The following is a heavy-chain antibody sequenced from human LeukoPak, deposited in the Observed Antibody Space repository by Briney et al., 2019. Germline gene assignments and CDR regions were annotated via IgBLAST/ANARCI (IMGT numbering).Heavy chain of an antibody. CDR2: IYYSGST. D-gene: IGHD3-10*01. Sequence: SETLSLTCAVYGGSLTGYYWGWIRQPPGKGLEWIGSIYYSGSTYYNPSLKSRVTISVDTSKNQFSLKLSSVTAADTAVYYCARPGGSGSYYTHPFDYWGQGTLVTVSS. V-gene: IGHV4-34*01. CDR1: GGSLTGYY. CDR3: ARPGGSGSYYTHPFDY. J-gene: IGHJ4*02.